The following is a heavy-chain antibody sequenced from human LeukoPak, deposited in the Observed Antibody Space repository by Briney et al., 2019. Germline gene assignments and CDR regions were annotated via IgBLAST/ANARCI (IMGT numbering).Heavy chain of an antibody. V-gene: IGHV1-46*01. CDR3: ARALIHGGNEDY. CDR2: INPSGGST. J-gene: IGHJ4*02. Sequence: AAVKVSCKASGYSFTSCFIHWLRQAPGQGLEWMGIINPSGGSTSYAQNFQGRVTMTRDTSTSTVYMELNSLRSEDTAVYYCARALIHGGNEDYWGQGTLVTVSS. D-gene: IGHD4-23*01. CDR1: GYSFTSCF.